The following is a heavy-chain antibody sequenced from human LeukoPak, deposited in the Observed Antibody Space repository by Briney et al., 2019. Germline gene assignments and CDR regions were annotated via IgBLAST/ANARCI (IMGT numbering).Heavy chain of an antibody. D-gene: IGHD1-26*01. CDR1: GGSISNYY. J-gene: IGHJ4*02. CDR2: IYYSGST. CDR3: ARGSYVGPTSGYFDY. V-gene: IGHV4-59*06. Sequence: SETLSLTCTVSGGSISNYYWSWIRQHPGKGLECIGYIYYSGSTYYNPSLKSRVTISVDTSKNQFSLKLSSVTAADTAVYYCARGSYVGPTSGYFDYWGQGTLVTVSS.